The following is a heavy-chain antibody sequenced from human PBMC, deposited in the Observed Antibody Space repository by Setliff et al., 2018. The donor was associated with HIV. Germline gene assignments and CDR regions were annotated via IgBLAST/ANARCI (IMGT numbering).Heavy chain of an antibody. CDR3: ATYGYSSGWSWTNYYMDV. D-gene: IGHD6-19*01. Sequence: PGGSLRLSCTASGFTFSSYAMSWVRQAPGKGLEWVSGITGSGDNTYYADNVEGRFIISRDNSQNTLYLQMNSLTAEDTAVYYCATYGYSSGWSWTNYYMDVWGKGTTVTVSS. J-gene: IGHJ6*03. V-gene: IGHV3-23*01. CDR2: ITGSGDNT. CDR1: GFTFSSYA.